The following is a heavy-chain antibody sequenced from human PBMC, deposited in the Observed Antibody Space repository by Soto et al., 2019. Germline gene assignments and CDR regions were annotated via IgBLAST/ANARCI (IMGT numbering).Heavy chain of an antibody. CDR1: GFTFSSYA. V-gene: IGHV3-30-3*01. CDR3: ARGDDFVSYYYYGMDV. CDR2: ISYDGSNK. D-gene: IGHD3-3*01. Sequence: QVQLVESGGGVVQPGRSLRLSCAASGFTFSSYAMHWVRQAPGKGLEWVAVISYDGSNKYYADSVKGRFTISRDNSKNTLYLQMNSLRAEDTAVYYCARGDDFVSYYYYGMDVWGQGTTVTASS. J-gene: IGHJ6*02.